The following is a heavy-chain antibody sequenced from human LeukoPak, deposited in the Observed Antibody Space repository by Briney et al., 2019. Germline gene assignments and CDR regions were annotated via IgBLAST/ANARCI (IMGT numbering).Heavy chain of an antibody. D-gene: IGHD1-26*01. Sequence: TGGSLRLSCAASGFSFSSYAMSWVRQAPGKGLEWVSAISGSGGSTYYADSVKGRFTISRDNSKNTLYLQMNSLRAEDTAVYYCANSGMYYYYYGMDVWGQGTTVTVSS. V-gene: IGHV3-23*01. CDR2: ISGSGGST. CDR1: GFSFSSYA. CDR3: ANSGMYYYYYGMDV. J-gene: IGHJ6*02.